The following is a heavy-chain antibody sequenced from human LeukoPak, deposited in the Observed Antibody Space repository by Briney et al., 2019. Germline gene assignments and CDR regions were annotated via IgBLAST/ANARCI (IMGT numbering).Heavy chain of an antibody. V-gene: IGHV1-69*05. CDR3: ARGSGWYVSSPDY. Sequence: ASVKVSCKASGGTFSSYAISWVRQAPGQGLEWMGGIIPIFGTANYAQKFQGRVTITTDESTSTAYMELSSLRSEDTAVYYYARGSGWYVSSPDYWGQGTLVTVSS. CDR2: IIPIFGTA. CDR1: GGTFSSYA. J-gene: IGHJ4*02. D-gene: IGHD6-19*01.